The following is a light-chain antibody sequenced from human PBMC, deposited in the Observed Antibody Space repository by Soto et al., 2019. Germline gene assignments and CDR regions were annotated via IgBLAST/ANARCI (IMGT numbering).Light chain of an antibody. CDR2: AAS. CDR1: PRISYF. Sequence: DIQMTQSPSSLSASVGDRVTITCRASPRISYFLSWYQQKPGQAPKLLIYAASSLQSGVPSRFSGSGSGTDFTLTISSLQPEDFATYYCQQAHGTFGQGTRLDMK. CDR3: QQAHGT. J-gene: IGKJ5*01. V-gene: IGKV1-39*01.